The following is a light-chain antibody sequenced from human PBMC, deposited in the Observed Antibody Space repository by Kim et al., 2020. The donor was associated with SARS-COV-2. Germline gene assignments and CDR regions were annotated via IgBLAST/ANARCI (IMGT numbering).Light chain of an antibody. J-gene: IGLJ3*02. CDR1: NIGSKS. V-gene: IGLV3-21*04. CDR2: YDS. CDR3: QVWDSSSDHPNWV. Sequence: SYDLTQPPSVSVAPGKTARITCGGNNIGSKSVHWYQQKPGQAPVLVIYYDSDRPSGIPERFSGSNSGNTATLTISRVEPGDEADYYCQVWDSSSDHPNWVFGGGTQLTVL.